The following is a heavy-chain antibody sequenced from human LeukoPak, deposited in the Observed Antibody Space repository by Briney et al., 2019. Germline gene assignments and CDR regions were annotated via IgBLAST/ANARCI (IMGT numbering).Heavy chain of an antibody. D-gene: IGHD3-16*01. CDR1: GFTLSTSG. CDR3: AKDWGI. Sequence: PGGSLRLSCAGSGFTLSTSGMTRVRQAPGKGLEWVSGITGNGGKTYYADSVKGRFTISRDNSKNTLYLQMDSLRADDTAVYYCAKDWGIWGQGTLVTVSS. J-gene: IGHJ4*02. V-gene: IGHV3-23*01. CDR2: ITGNGGKT.